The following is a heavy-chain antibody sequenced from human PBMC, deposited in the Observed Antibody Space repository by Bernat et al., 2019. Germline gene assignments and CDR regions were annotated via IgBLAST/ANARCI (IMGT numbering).Heavy chain of an antibody. CDR3: ARMTYYYDSSGYFYVYFDY. Sequence: QVTLKESGPVLVKPTETLTLTCTVSGFSLSNARMGVSWIRQPPGKALEWLAHIFSNDEKSYSTSLKSRLTISKDTSKSQVVLTMTNMDPLDTATYYCARMTYYYDSSGYFYVYFDYWGQGTLVTVSS. CDR1: GFSLSNARMG. CDR2: IFSNDEK. V-gene: IGHV2-26*01. J-gene: IGHJ4*02. D-gene: IGHD3-22*01.